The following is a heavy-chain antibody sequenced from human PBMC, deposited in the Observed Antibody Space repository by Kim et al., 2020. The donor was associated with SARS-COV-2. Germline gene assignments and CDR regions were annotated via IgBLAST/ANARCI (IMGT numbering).Heavy chain of an antibody. D-gene: IGHD2-2*01. V-gene: IGHV3-7*01. CDR3: ARDPAPDY. CDR2: GSEK. Sequence: GSEKYYVDSVKGRFTISRDNVKTSLYLQMNSLTSEDTAVYYCARDPAPDYWGQGTLVTVSS. J-gene: IGHJ4*02.